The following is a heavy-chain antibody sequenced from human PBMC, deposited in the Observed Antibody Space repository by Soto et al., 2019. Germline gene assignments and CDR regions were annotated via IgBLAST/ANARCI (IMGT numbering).Heavy chain of an antibody. CDR2: IFYSGST. J-gene: IGHJ4*01. D-gene: IGHD2-15*01. CDR3: VHHVGDPYSHDF. Sequence: QVQLQESGPGLVNPSGTLSLTCAVSGGSLSSSNWWSWVRQPPGKALEWLGEIFYSGSTKYNPSLNSRVTLSADQSKNHLSLRLSSVTAADTAVYYCVHHVGDPYSHDFWGQGMLVTVSS. CDR1: GGSLSSSNW. V-gene: IGHV4-4*02.